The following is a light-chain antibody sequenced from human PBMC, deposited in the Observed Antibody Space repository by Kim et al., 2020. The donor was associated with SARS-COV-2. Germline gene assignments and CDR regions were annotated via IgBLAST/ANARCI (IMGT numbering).Light chain of an antibody. V-gene: IGKV2-24*01. Sequence: GQPASISCRSSQSLVHTDGNMYLNWLQQRPGQPPRLLIYKTSNRFSGVPDRFSCSGTGTDFTLKISRVEAEDVGVYYCMQATHIRSFGQGTKLEI. CDR1: QSLVHTDGNMY. CDR3: MQATHIRS. J-gene: IGKJ2*03. CDR2: KTS.